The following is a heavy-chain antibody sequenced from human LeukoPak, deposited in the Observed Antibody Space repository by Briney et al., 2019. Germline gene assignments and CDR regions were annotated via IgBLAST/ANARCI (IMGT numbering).Heavy chain of an antibody. J-gene: IGHJ6*03. Sequence: ASVKVSCKVSGYTLTELSMHWVRQAPGKGLEWMGGFDPEDGETIYAQKFQGRVTMTEDTSTDTAYIELRSLRSDDTAVYYCARVVFRSGYYSAGHYYMDVWGKGTTVTVSS. CDR1: GYTLTELS. D-gene: IGHD3-3*01. CDR3: ARVVFRSGYYSAGHYYMDV. V-gene: IGHV1-24*01. CDR2: FDPEDGET.